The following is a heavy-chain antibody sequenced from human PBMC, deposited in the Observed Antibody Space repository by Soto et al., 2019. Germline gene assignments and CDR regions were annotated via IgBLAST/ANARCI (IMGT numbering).Heavy chain of an antibody. V-gene: IGHV4-30-4*01. CDR3: ARDSKAAAIDY. CDR1: GGSISSGDYY. Sequence: QVQLQESGPGLVKPSQTLSLTCTVSGGSISSGDYYWSWSRQPPGKGLEWIGYISHRGTTYYNPSVKCRVTTSVDTSKNQFSLKLPSMTAADTAVYYCARDSKAAAIDYWGQGTLVTVSS. J-gene: IGHJ4*02. CDR2: ISHRGTT. D-gene: IGHD6-13*01.